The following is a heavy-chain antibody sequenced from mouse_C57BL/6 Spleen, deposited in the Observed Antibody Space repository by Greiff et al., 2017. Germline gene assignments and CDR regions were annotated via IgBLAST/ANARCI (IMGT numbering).Heavy chain of an antibody. J-gene: IGHJ2*01. Sequence: QVQLQQPGAELVRPGTSVKLSCKASGYTFTSYWMHWVKQRPGQGLEWIGVIDPSDSYTNYNQKFKGKATLTVDTSSSTADMQLSSLTSEDSAVYYCSWFYGSSFGYWGQGTTLTVSS. CDR3: SWFYGSSFGY. CDR1: GYTFTSYW. V-gene: IGHV1-59*01. D-gene: IGHD1-1*01. CDR2: IDPSDSYT.